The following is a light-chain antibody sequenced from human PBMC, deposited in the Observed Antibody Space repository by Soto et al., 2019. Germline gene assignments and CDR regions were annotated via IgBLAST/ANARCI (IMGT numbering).Light chain of an antibody. CDR3: AAWDDSLSAGCVV. CDR2: RNN. Sequence: QSVLTQPPSASGTPGQRVTISCSGSSSNIGSNYVYWYQQLPGTAPKLLIYRNNQRPSGVPDRFSGSKSGTSAFLAISGLRSEDEADYYCAAWDDSLSAGCVVFGGGTKLTVL. V-gene: IGLV1-47*01. J-gene: IGLJ2*01. CDR1: SSNIGSNY.